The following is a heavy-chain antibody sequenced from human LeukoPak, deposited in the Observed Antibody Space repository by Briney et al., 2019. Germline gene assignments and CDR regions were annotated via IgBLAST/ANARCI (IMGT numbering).Heavy chain of an antibody. CDR2: INPNSGGT. CDR1: GYTFTDYS. V-gene: IGHV1-2*02. Sequence: ASVKVSXKPSGYTFTDYSMHWVRQAPGQGREWVGWINPNSGGTDYAQKFQGRVTMTMDTSISTAYMELSRLRSDDTAVYYCVRRTQLYNWFDPWGQGTLVIVSS. D-gene: IGHD2-2*01. CDR3: VRRTQLYNWFDP. J-gene: IGHJ5*02.